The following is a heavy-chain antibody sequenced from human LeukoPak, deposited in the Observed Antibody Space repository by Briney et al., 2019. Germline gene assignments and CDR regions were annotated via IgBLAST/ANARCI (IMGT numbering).Heavy chain of an antibody. CDR3: ARVSYYYDSSGLHAFDI. Sequence: ASVKVSCKVSGYTLTELSMHWVRQAPGKGLEWMGGFDPEDGETIYAQKFQGRVTMTEDTSTDTAYMELSSLRSEDTAVYYCARVSYYYDSSGLHAFDIWGQGTMVTVSS. CDR2: FDPEDGET. J-gene: IGHJ3*02. CDR1: GYTLTELS. V-gene: IGHV1-24*01. D-gene: IGHD3-22*01.